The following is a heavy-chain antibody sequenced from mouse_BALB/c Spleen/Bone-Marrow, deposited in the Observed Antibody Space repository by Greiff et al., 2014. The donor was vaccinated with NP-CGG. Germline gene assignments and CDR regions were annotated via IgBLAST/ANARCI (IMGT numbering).Heavy chain of an antibody. CDR1: GYAFTNYL. CDR3: ARAITDAMDY. CDR2: INSGSGGT. V-gene: IGHV1-54*01. Sequence: QVQLQQSGAELVRPGTSVKVSCKGSGYAFTNYLIEWVKQRPGQGLEWIGVINSGSGGTKYNEKFKGKATLTADKSSSTAYMQLSCLTSDDSAVYFCARAITDAMDYWGQGTSVTGSS. J-gene: IGHJ4*01. D-gene: IGHD2-4*01.